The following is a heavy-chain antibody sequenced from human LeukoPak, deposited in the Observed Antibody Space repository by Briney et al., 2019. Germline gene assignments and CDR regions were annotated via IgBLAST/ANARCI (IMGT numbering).Heavy chain of an antibody. CDR1: GFSFSNYA. Sequence: GGSLRLSCVASGFSFSNYAMNWVRQAPGKGLEWVSHIIGSSSGTFYADSVKGRFTISRDNAKNSLYLQMNSLRAEDTAVYYCEKGASDYVEIDYFEHWGQGSLVTVSS. V-gene: IGHV3-23*01. J-gene: IGHJ4*02. CDR3: EKGASDYVEIDYFEH. D-gene: IGHD3-16*01. CDR2: IIGSSSGT.